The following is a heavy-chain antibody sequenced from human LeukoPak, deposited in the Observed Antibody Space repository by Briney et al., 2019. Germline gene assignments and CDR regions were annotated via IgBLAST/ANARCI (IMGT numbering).Heavy chain of an antibody. J-gene: IGHJ3*02. D-gene: IGHD6-6*01. Sequence: SETLSLTCTVSGGSISSYYRSWIRQPPGKGLEWIGYIYYSGSTNYNPSLKSRVTISVDTSKNQFSLKLSSVTAADTAVYYCARDRAYSSSSGGAFDIWGQGTMVTVSS. V-gene: IGHV4-59*01. CDR1: GGSISSYY. CDR2: IYYSGST. CDR3: ARDRAYSSSSGGAFDI.